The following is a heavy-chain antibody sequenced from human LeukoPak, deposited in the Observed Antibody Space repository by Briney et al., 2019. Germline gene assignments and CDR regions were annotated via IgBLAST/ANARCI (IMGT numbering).Heavy chain of an antibody. CDR3: ARHLVPAAMGVNYYYGMDV. Sequence: ASVKVACKASGYTFTGYYMHWVRQAPGQGLEWMGWINPNSGGTKYAQKFQGRVTMTRDTSISTAYMELSRLRSDDTAVYYCARHLVPAAMGVNYYYGMDVWGQGTTVTVSS. J-gene: IGHJ6*02. V-gene: IGHV1-2*02. CDR1: GYTFTGYY. D-gene: IGHD2-2*01. CDR2: INPNSGGT.